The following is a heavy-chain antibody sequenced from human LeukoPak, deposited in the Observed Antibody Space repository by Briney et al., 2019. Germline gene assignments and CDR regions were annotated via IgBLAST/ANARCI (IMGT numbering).Heavy chain of an antibody. V-gene: IGHV3-74*01. CDR3: VRGALRDCSYTSCTRGNWFDP. J-gene: IGHJ5*02. Sequence: PGGSLRLSCAASGFTFSGHWMHWVRQAPKKGLVGVAHINADGIVTDYAASVKGRFTISRDNAKNTLYLQMHSLTAEDTAVYYCVRGALRDCSYTSCTRGNWFDPWGQGTLVTVSS. CDR1: GFTFSGHW. CDR2: INADGIVT. D-gene: IGHD2-2*01.